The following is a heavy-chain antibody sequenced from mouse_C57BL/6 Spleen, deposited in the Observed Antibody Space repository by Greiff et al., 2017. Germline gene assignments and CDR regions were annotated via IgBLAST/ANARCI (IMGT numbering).Heavy chain of an antibody. CDR1: GFNIKDYY. V-gene: IGHV14-2*01. D-gene: IGHD1-1*01. Sequence: EVKLMESGAELVKPGASVKLSCTASGFNIKDYYMHWVKQRTEQGLEWIGRIDPEDGATKYAPKFQGKATITADTSSNTAYLQLSSLTSEDTAVYYCATTVVATPQDYWGQGTTLTVSS. J-gene: IGHJ2*01. CDR2: IDPEDGAT. CDR3: ATTVVATPQDY.